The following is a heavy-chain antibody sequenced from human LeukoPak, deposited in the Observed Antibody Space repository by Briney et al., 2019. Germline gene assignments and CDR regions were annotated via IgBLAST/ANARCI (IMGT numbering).Heavy chain of an antibody. CDR1: GFTFSSYW. CDR3: ARGASGWYYYYYMDV. D-gene: IGHD6-19*01. J-gene: IGHJ6*03. V-gene: IGHV3-7*01. Sequence: PGGSLRLSCAASGFTFSSYWMSWVRQAPGKGLEWVAHIKEDESEKYYVDSVKGRFTISRDNAKNSLYRQMNSLRAEDTAVYYCARGASGWYYYYYMDVWGKGTTVAVSS. CDR2: IKEDESEK.